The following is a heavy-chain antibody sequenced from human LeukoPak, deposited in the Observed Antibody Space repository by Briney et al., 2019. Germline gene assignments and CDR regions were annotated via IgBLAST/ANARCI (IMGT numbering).Heavy chain of an antibody. D-gene: IGHD2-15*01. CDR1: GYTFNSYY. CDR3: ATEPGYCSGDACVDY. J-gene: IGHJ4*02. CDR2: INPSGGST. V-gene: IGHV1-46*02. Sequence: VASVKVSCKASGYTFNSYYMYWVRQAPGEGLEWMGIINPSGGSTTYAQKLQGRVTMTSDTSTSTVHMEMNSLRAEDTAVYYCATEPGYCSGDACVDYWGQGTLVTVSS.